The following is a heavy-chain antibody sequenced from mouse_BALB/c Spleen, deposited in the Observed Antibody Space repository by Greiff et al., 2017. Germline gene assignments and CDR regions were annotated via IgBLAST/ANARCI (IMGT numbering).Heavy chain of an antibody. V-gene: IGHV3-6*02. Sequence: VQLQQSGPGLVKPSQSLSLTCSVTGYSITSGYYWNWIRQFPGNKLEWMGYISYDGSNNYNPSLKNRISITRDTSKNQFFLKLNSVTTEDTATYYCARDPHYYGSSLYYFDYWGQGTTLTVSS. J-gene: IGHJ2*01. CDR1: GYSITSGYY. CDR2: ISYDGSN. D-gene: IGHD1-1*01. CDR3: ARDPHYYGSSLYYFDY.